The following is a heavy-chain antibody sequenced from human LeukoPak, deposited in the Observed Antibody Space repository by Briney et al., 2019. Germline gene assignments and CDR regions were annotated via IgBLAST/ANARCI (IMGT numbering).Heavy chain of an antibody. CDR1: GFIFSGHV. Sequence: PGRSLRLSCAASGFIFSGHVMHWVRQAPGKGLEWVSLISYDGSNKDYADSVKGRFTISRDNSKNTLYLQMNGLRAEDTAVYYCAGGITIFGVAPSFSWGQGTLVIVSS. CDR2: ISYDGSNK. V-gene: IGHV3-30-3*01. CDR3: AGGITIFGVAPSFS. D-gene: IGHD3-3*01. J-gene: IGHJ5*02.